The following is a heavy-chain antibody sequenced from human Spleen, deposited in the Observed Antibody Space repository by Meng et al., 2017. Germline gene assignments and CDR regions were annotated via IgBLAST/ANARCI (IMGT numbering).Heavy chain of an antibody. V-gene: IGHV4-61*02. CDR2: IYTSGST. CDR3: ARDFGGYYDSSVFDP. Sequence: QVQLQESGPGLVKPSQTLSLTCTVSGGSISSGSYYWSWIRQPAGKGLEWIGRIYTSGSTNYNPSLKSRVTISVDTSKNQFSLKLSSVTAADTAVYYCARDFGGYYDSSVFDPWGQGTLVTVSS. CDR1: GGSISSGSYY. D-gene: IGHD3-22*01. J-gene: IGHJ5*02.